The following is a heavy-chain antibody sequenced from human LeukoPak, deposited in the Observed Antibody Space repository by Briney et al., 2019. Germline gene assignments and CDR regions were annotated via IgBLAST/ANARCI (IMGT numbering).Heavy chain of an antibody. V-gene: IGHV1-46*01. J-gene: IGHJ6*02. D-gene: IGHD2-2*01. CDR3: ARDYVVPAAYDYYYYYGMDV. Sequence: ASVKVSCKASGYTFTSYYMHWVRQAPGQGLEWMGIINPSGGSTSYAQKFQGRVTMTRDTSTSTVYMELSSLRSGDTAVYYCARDYVVPAAYDYYYYYGMDVWGQGTTVTVSS. CDR2: INPSGGST. CDR1: GYTFTSYY.